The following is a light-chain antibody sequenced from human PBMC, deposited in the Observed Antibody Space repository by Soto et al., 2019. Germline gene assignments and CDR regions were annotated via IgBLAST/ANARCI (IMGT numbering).Light chain of an antibody. Sequence: QSVLAQPASVSGSPGQSITISCAGTRSDIGLYNYVSWFHQPPGEAPKLLIYEVTNRPSGISHRFSGSKAGYPAFLTISGLQAEDERDYYCSSYTNTAALAVFGGGTQLTVL. CDR3: SSYTNTAALAV. V-gene: IGLV2-14*01. J-gene: IGLJ3*02. CDR2: EVT. CDR1: RSDIGLYNY.